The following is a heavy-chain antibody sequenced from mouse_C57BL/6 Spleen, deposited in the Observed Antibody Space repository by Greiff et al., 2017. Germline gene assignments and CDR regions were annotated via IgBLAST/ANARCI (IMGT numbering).Heavy chain of an antibody. CDR2: IYPGNSDT. D-gene: IGHD1-1*01. Sequence: EVQLQQSGTVLARPGASVKMSCKTSGYTFTSYWMHWVQQRPGQGLEWIGAIYPGNSDTSYNQQFKGKAKLTAVTSASTAYMELNSLTKENSAVDYCTKKYYGSSHGAMDYWGQGTSVTVSS. V-gene: IGHV1-5*01. CDR3: TKKYYGSSHGAMDY. CDR1: GYTFTSYW. J-gene: IGHJ4*01.